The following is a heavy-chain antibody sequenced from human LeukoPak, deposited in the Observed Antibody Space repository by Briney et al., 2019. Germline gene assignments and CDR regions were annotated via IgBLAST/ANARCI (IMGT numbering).Heavy chain of an antibody. J-gene: IGHJ4*02. D-gene: IGHD6-19*01. CDR2: IRSSSRTI. V-gene: IGHV3-48*01. Sequence: GGSLRLSCAASGFTFSSYSMNWVRRAPGKGLEWLSYIRSSSRTIYYADSVKGRFTISRDNSKNTLYLQMNSLRAEDTAVYYCAKDGSSGWYGYFDYWGQGTLVTVSS. CDR3: AKDGSSGWYGYFDY. CDR1: GFTFSSYS.